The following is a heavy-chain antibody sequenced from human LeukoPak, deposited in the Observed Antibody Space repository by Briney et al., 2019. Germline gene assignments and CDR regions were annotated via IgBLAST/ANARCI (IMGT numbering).Heavy chain of an antibody. CDR2: INHSGST. J-gene: IGHJ3*02. CDR1: GGSFSGYY. V-gene: IGHV4-34*01. Sequence: SQTLSLTCAVYGGSFSGYYWSWVRQSPGKGLEWVGEINHSGSTNYKPSLKSRVTISVDTSKNQFSLKLSSVTAADTAVYYCASLGPDAFDIWGQGTMVTVSS. D-gene: IGHD1-26*01. CDR3: ASLGPDAFDI.